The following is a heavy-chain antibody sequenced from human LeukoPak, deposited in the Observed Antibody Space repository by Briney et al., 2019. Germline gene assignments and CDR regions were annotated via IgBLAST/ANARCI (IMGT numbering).Heavy chain of an antibody. J-gene: IGHJ4*02. Sequence: PSETLSLTCAVYGGSFSGYYWSWIRQPPGKGLEWIGEINHSGSTNYNPSLKSRVSMSLDPSRNQFSLKLNSVTAVDTAVYYCARTQSQSGSYRYYFGYWGQGTLVTVSS. CDR2: INHSGST. CDR1: GGSFSGYY. CDR3: ARTQSQSGSYRYYFGY. V-gene: IGHV4-34*01. D-gene: IGHD1-26*01.